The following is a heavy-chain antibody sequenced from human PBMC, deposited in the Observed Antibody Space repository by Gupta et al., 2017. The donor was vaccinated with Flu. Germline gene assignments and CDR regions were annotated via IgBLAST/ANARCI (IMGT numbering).Heavy chain of an antibody. J-gene: IGHJ4*02. CDR3: ARDDYGGKGIDY. CDR2: IHYSGTT. D-gene: IGHD4-17*01. V-gene: IGHV4-61*01. CDR1: GGSVSSARHY. Sequence: QVQLQESGPGLVKTSETLSLTCTVSGGSVSSARHYWSWIRLPPGKGLEWIGNIHYSGTTNYNPSLKSRVTISVDTSKDQFSLMLSSVTAADTAMYYCARDDYGGKGIDYWGQGTLVTVSS.